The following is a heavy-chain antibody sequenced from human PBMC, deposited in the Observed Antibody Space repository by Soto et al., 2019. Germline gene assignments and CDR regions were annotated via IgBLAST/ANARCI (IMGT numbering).Heavy chain of an antibody. D-gene: IGHD6-13*01. V-gene: IGHV3-23*01. CDR3: AKSRYSTPLNWFDP. J-gene: IGHJ5*02. Sequence: EVQLLESGGGLVQPGGSLRLYCAASGFTFSRYAMSWVRQAPGKGLEWVSAISGSGGSTYYADSVKGRFTISRDNSKNTLYLQMNSLRAEDTAVYYCAKSRYSTPLNWFDPWGQGTLVTVSS. CDR2: ISGSGGST. CDR1: GFTFSRYA.